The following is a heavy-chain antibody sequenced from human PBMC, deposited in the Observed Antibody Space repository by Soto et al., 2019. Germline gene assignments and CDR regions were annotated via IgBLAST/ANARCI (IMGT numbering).Heavy chain of an antibody. CDR3: ARDYQFRGSGSYYNYYGMDV. D-gene: IGHD3-10*01. V-gene: IGHV1-18*01. J-gene: IGHJ6*02. CDR1: GYTFTSYG. Sequence: ASVKVSCKASGYTFTSYGISWVRQAPGQGLEWMGWISAYNGNTNYAQKLQGRVTMTTDTSTSTAYMELRSLRSDDTAVYYCARDYQFRGSGSYYNYYGMDVWGQGTTVTVSS. CDR2: ISAYNGNT.